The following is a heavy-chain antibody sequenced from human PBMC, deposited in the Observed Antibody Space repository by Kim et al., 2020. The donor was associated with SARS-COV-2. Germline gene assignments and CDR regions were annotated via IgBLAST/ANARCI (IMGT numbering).Heavy chain of an antibody. CDR2: INPNSGGT. V-gene: IGHV1-2*06. CDR3: AANSGSYFGADY. CDR1: GYTFTGYY. Sequence: ASVKVSCKASGYTFTGYYMHWVRQAPGQGLEWMGRINPNSGGTNYAQKFQGRVTMTRDTSISTAYMELSRLRSDDTAVYYCAANSGSYFGADYWGQGTLVTVSS. D-gene: IGHD1-26*01. J-gene: IGHJ4*02.